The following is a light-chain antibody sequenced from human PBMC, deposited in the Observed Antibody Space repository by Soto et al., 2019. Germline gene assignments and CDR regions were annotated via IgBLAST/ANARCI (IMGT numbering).Light chain of an antibody. CDR3: LQYSSYPWT. CDR2: EAS. J-gene: IGKJ1*01. Sequence: DLPMTQSPSSLSASVGDRVTITCRASQDVRDDLGWYQQTPGKAPERLIYEASTLHRGVPSRFSGSGSGTEFTLTISSLQPEDFATYYCLQYSSYPWTFGQGTNVEIK. V-gene: IGKV1-17*01. CDR1: QDVRDD.